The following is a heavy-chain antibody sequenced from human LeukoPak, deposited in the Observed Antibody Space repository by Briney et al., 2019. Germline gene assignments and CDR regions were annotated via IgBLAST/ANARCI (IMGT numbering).Heavy chain of an antibody. V-gene: IGHV3-23*01. J-gene: IGHJ3*02. CDR2: ISGSGGST. CDR1: GFTFSSYA. D-gene: IGHD3-9*01. Sequence: PGGSLRLSCAASGFTFSSYAMSWVRQAPGKGLEWVLAISGSGGSTYYADSVKGRFTISRDNSKNTLYLQMNSLRAEDTAVYYCAKSFFDWLRYDAFDIWGQGTMVTVSS. CDR3: AKSFFDWLRYDAFDI.